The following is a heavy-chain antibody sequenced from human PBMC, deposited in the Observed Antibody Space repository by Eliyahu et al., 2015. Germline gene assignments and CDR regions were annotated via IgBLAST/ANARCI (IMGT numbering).Heavy chain of an antibody. CDR1: GXSXSSYY. J-gene: IGHJ6*03. Sequence: QVQLQESGPGLVKPSETLSLXXTXXGXSXSSYYWSWIRQPAGKGLEWIGRIYTSGSTNYNPSLKSRVTMSVDTSKNQFSLKLSSVTAADTAVYYCAVSPRGQLGYYYYYMDVWGKGTTVTVSS. CDR2: IYTSGST. D-gene: IGHD6-13*01. V-gene: IGHV4-4*07. CDR3: AVSPRGQLGYYYYYMDV.